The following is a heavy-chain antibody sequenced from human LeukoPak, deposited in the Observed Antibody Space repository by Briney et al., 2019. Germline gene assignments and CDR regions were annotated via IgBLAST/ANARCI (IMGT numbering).Heavy chain of an antibody. J-gene: IGHJ4*02. CDR1: GFSFNSDW. Sequence: GGSLRLSCAASGFSFNSDWMDWVRQAPGKGLEWVANIKHDESEKNYVDSVKGRFIISRDNAKNSLYLQMNTLRADDTAVYYCARDGFGTGSNWGQGTLVTVSS. D-gene: IGHD3-16*01. CDR2: IKHDESEK. CDR3: ARDGFGTGSN. V-gene: IGHV3-7*03.